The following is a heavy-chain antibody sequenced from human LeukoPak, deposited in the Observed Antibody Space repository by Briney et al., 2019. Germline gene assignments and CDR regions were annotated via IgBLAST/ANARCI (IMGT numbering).Heavy chain of an antibody. D-gene: IGHD2-2*01. CDR1: GYTFTGYY. CDR3: ARDAGYCSSTTCSADFDY. CDR2: INPKSGGT. J-gene: IGHJ4*02. V-gene: IGHV1-2*02. Sequence: GASVKVSCKASGYTFTGYYMHSVRQAPGQGLGWRGWINPKSGGTNYAQKFQGRVTDPRDTSISTDDLELNRLRSEDTAVYYCARDAGYCSSTTCSADFDYWGQGTLVTVSS.